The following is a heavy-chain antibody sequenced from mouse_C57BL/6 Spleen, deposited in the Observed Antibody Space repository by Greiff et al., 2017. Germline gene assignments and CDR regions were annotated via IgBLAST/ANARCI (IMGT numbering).Heavy chain of an antibody. D-gene: IGHD2-4*01. CDR2: IWSGGST. CDR3: ARNDYGFAY. V-gene: IGHV2-2*01. Sequence: VKVVESGPGLVQPSQSLSITCTVSGFSLTSYGVHWVRQSPGKGLEWLGVIWSGGSTDYNAAFISRLSISKDNSKSRVFFKMNSLQADDTAIYYCARNDYGFAYWGQGTLVTVSA. J-gene: IGHJ3*01. CDR1: GFSLTSYG.